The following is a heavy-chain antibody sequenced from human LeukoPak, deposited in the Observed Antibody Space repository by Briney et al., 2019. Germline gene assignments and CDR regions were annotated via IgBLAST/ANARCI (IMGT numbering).Heavy chain of an antibody. V-gene: IGHV4-31*03. CDR3: ASGTTEIDYFDY. CDR2: IYYSGST. Sequence: SETLSLTCTVSGGSISSGGYYCSWIRQHPGKGLEWIGYIYYSGSTYYNPSLKSRVTISVDTSKNQFSLKLSSVTAADTAVYYCASGTTEIDYFDYWGQGTLVTVSS. CDR1: GGSISSGGYY. J-gene: IGHJ4*02. D-gene: IGHD1-7*01.